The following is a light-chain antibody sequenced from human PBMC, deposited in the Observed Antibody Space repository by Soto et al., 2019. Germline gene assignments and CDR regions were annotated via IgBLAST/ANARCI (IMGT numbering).Light chain of an antibody. Sequence: EIVLTQSPATLSLSPGERVTLSCRASHYVGISLAWYQQKPGQAPRLLIWDVSNRATGIPARFSGSGSGTDFTLTITSLEPEDSAVYYCQQRSAWPLTFGGGTRVEIK. J-gene: IGKJ4*01. V-gene: IGKV3-11*01. CDR3: QQRSAWPLT. CDR2: DVS. CDR1: HYVGIS.